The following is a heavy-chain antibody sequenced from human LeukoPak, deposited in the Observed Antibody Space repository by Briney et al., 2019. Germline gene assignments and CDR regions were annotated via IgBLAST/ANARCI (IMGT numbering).Heavy chain of an antibody. V-gene: IGHV3-7*01. CDR1: GFTFSSYW. J-gene: IGHJ4*02. Sequence: PTGGSLRLSCAASGFTFSSYWMSWVRQAPGKGLEWVANIKQDGSEKYYVDSVKGRFTISRDNAKNSLYLQMNSLRAEDTAVYYCARDISDGYDFWSGQQIPYYFDYWGQGTLVTVSS. D-gene: IGHD3-3*01. CDR3: ARDISDGYDFWSGQQIPYYFDY. CDR2: IKQDGSEK.